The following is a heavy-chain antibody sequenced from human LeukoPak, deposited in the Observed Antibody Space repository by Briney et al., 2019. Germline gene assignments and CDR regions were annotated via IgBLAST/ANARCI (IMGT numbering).Heavy chain of an antibody. V-gene: IGHV3-23*01. D-gene: IGHD2-8*01. Sequence: GGSLRLSCAASGFTFSSSAMSWVRQVPGKGLEWVSGISASGGSTSYADSVRGRFTISRDNSKNTLYVQMNSLRDEDTAVYYCAKDRIPDGVWSLDYWGQGALVTVSS. CDR1: GFTFSSSA. CDR3: AKDRIPDGVWSLDY. CDR2: ISASGGST. J-gene: IGHJ4*02.